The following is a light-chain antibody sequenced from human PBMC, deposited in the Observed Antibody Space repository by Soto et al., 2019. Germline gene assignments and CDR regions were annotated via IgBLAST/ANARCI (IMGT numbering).Light chain of an antibody. CDR2: LVS. CDR1: QSLLHSSGHTY. CDR3: MQALQTVT. Sequence: EIVMTQSPLSLPVTPGEPASISCRSSQSLLHSSGHTYLDWYLQKPGQSPQLLMYLVSNRASAVPDRFSGSGSGTDFTLKISRVEAEDVGVYYCMQALQTVTFGGGTKVELK. V-gene: IGKV2-28*01. J-gene: IGKJ4*01.